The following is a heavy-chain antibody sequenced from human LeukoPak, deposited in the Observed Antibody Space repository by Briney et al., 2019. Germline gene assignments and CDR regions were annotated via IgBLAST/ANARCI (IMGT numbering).Heavy chain of an antibody. CDR1: GGSISSYY. CDR3: ARIYDFWSGSPHFDY. J-gene: IGHJ4*02. D-gene: IGHD3-3*01. Sequence: SETLSLTCTVSGGSISSYYWSWIRQPPGKGLEWIGYIYYSGSTNYNPSLKSRVTISVDKSKNQFSLKLSSVTAADTAVYYCARIYDFWSGSPHFDYWGQGTLVTVSS. CDR2: IYYSGST. V-gene: IGHV4-59*12.